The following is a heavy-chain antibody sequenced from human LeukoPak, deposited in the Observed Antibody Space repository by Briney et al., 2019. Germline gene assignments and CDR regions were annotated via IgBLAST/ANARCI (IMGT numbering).Heavy chain of an antibody. V-gene: IGHV3-21*01. Sequence: GGSLRLSCAASGFTFSTYSMNWVRQAPGKGLEWVSSISSSSSYIYYADSVKGRFTISRDNAKNSLYLQMNSLRAEDTAVYYCASGYSSGPVYWGQGNLATVSS. J-gene: IGHJ4*02. CDR2: ISSSSSYI. CDR1: GFTFSTYS. D-gene: IGHD6-19*01. CDR3: ASGYSSGPVY.